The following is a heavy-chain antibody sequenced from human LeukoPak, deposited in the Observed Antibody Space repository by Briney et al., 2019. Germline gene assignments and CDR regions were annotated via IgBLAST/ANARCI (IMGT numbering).Heavy chain of an antibody. CDR1: GFTFSSYS. CDR3: ASGYCSSTSCYHDAFDI. CDR2: ISSSSSYI. Sequence: GGSLRLSCAASGFTFSSYSMTWVRQAPGKGLEGVSSISSSSSYIYYADSVKGRFTISRDNAKNSLYLQMNSLRAEDTAVYYCASGYCSSTSCYHDAFDIWGQGTMVTVSS. J-gene: IGHJ3*02. V-gene: IGHV3-21*01. D-gene: IGHD2-2*01.